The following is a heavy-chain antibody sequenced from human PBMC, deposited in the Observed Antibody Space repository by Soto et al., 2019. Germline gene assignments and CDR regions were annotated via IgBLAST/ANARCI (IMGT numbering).Heavy chain of an antibody. Sequence: QVQLVESGGGVVQPGRSLRLSCAASGFTFSSYTMHWVRQAPGKGLEWVAVISYDGSTKYYADSVKGRFTFSRDNSKNTLYLQMNSLRTEDTAVYYWARGVGWLQFLGAFDIWGQGTMVTVSS. V-gene: IGHV3-30-3*01. CDR3: ARGVGWLQFLGAFDI. CDR1: GFTFSSYT. D-gene: IGHD5-12*01. CDR2: ISYDGSTK. J-gene: IGHJ3*02.